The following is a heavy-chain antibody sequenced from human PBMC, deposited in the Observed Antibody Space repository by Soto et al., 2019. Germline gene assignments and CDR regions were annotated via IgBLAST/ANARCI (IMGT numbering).Heavy chain of an antibody. Sequence: PGGSLRLSCAASGFTFSSYAMSWVRQAPGKGLEWVSAISGSGASTYYADSVKGRFTISRDNSKNTLYLQMNSLRAEDTAVYYCAKDRAIFGVVIIGDFDYWGQGTLVTVSS. D-gene: IGHD3-3*01. CDR1: GFTFSSYA. V-gene: IGHV3-23*01. CDR2: ISGSGAST. CDR3: AKDRAIFGVVIIGDFDY. J-gene: IGHJ4*02.